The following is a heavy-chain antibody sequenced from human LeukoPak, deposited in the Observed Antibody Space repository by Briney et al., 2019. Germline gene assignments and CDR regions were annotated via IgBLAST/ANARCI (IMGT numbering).Heavy chain of an antibody. CDR3: AKESGGRYSYGFGVAGFDY. CDR1: GFTFSSYG. CDR2: ISYDGSNK. J-gene: IGHJ4*02. D-gene: IGHD5-18*01. Sequence: GGSLRLSCAASGFTFSSYGMHWVRQAPGKGLEWVAVISYDGSNKYYADSVKGRFTISRDNSKNTLYLQMNSLRAEDTAVYYCAKESGGRYSYGFGVAGFDYWGQGTLVTVSS. V-gene: IGHV3-30*18.